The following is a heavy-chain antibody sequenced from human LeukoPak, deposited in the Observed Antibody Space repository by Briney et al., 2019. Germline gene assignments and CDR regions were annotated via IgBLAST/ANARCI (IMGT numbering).Heavy chain of an antibody. J-gene: IGHJ3*02. CDR1: AGSFSGYY. V-gene: IGHV4-34*01. CDR3: ARQGYDILTGYIDAFDI. Sequence: SETLSLTCAVYAGSFSGYYWSWIRQPPGKGLEWIGEINHSGSTNYNPSLKSRVTISIDTSKNQFSLKLRSVTAADTAIYYCARQGYDILTGYIDAFDIWGQGTMVTVSS. D-gene: IGHD3-9*01. CDR2: INHSGST.